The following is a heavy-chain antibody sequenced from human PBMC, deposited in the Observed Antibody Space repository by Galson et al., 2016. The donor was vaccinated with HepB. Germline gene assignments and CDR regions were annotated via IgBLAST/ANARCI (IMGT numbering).Heavy chain of an antibody. CDR3: ASATDGNFFFDY. Sequence: QSGAEVKKPGESLKISCQASGYSLSNYWIGWVRQLPGKGLEWMGLIRPGVSTTYYRPSLQGQVTISADKSLFTAYLQWSNLRASDSGLYCCASATDGNFFFDYWAQGTLVTVSS. CDR1: GYSLSNYW. D-gene: IGHD5-24*01. V-gene: IGHV5-51*01. CDR2: IRPGVSTT. J-gene: IGHJ4*02.